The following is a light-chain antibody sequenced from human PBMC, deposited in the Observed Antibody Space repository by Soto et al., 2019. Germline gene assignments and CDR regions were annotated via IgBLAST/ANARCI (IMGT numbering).Light chain of an antibody. CDR2: TNN. CDR3: ATWDDSRKGV. CDR1: TSNIESHS. Sequence: QSVRTQPPSASGTPGQRIILSCSGSTSNIESHSVTWYQQVPGPAPKLLIITNNQRPSGVPDRFSGSKSGASASLAISGLQSEDEATYYCATWDDSRKGVFGTGTKGTVL. J-gene: IGLJ1*01. V-gene: IGLV1-44*01.